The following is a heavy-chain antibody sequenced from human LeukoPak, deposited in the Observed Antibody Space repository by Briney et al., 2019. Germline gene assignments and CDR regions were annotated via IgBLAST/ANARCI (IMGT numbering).Heavy chain of an antibody. CDR3: ARPQPRYDTNPYYFDY. D-gene: IGHD3-22*01. V-gene: IGHV3-20*04. CDR2: INWNGDST. Sequence: PGGSLRLSCAASGFTFDDYGMSWVRQVPGKGLEWVSYINWNGDSTSYADSVRGRLTISRDNAKNSLYLQMNSLRAEDTALYYCARPQPRYDTNPYYFDYWGQGTLVTVSS. J-gene: IGHJ4*02. CDR1: GFTFDDYG.